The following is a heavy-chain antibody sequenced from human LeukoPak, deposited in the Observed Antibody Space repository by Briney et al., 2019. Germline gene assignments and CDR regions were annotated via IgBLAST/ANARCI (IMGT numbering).Heavy chain of an antibody. D-gene: IGHD2-15*01. CDR3: ARGYPAVGFDY. CDR1: GFTFSSYG. CDR2: IWYDGSNK. Sequence: GRSLRLSCAASGFTFSSYGMHWVRQAPGNGLEWVAVIWYDGSNKYYADSVKGRFTISRDNSKNTLYLQMNSLRAEDTAVYYCARGYPAVGFDYWGQGTLVTVSS. V-gene: IGHV3-33*01. J-gene: IGHJ4*02.